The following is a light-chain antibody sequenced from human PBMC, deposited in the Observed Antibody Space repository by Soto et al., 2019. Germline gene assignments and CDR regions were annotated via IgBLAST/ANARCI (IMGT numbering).Light chain of an antibody. Sequence: QSALTQPASVSGSPGQMITISCTGSGRDIGAYAYVSLYQQHPDRAPKPLIYVAKNRPSGDSYRFSASKSAFTAFLTISGLQAEDEAYYYFDVFGRGTKV. CDR1: GRDIGAYAY. CDR3: DV. J-gene: IGLJ1*01. CDR2: VAK. V-gene: IGLV2-14*01.